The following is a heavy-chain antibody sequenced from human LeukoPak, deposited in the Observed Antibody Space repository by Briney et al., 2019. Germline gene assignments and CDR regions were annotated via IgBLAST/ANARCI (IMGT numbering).Heavy chain of an antibody. CDR3: AKESGQDY. CDR1: GFTFSSFA. V-gene: IGHV3-23*01. D-gene: IGHD5-12*01. J-gene: IGHJ4*02. CDR2: INNFGGVT. Sequence: GGSLRLSCVASGFTFSSFAMSWVRQAPGKGLEWVSHINNFGGVTFYADSVKGRFTISRDNSKNTLYLQMNSLRAEDTAVYYCAKESGQDYWGQGTLVTVSS.